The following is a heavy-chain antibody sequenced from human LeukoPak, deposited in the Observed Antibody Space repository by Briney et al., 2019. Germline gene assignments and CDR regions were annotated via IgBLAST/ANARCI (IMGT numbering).Heavy chain of an antibody. V-gene: IGHV4-4*02. D-gene: IGHD3-10*01. CDR1: GDSINSLDL. CDR2: MYLSGTT. Sequence: SETLSLTCTVSGDSINSLDLWSWVRQPPGKGLEWIGEMYLSGTTHSNPSVKSRVTISIDKSKNQFFLNLSSVTAADTAVYYCARGLGYYGSGNDYWGQGTLVTVSS. CDR3: ARGLGYYGSGNDY. J-gene: IGHJ4*02.